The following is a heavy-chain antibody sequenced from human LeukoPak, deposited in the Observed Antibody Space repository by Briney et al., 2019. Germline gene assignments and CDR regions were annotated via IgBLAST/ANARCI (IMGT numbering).Heavy chain of an antibody. J-gene: IGHJ3*01. CDR3: ASAYCGGDCT. D-gene: IGHD2-21*01. CDR2: IKQDGSEK. V-gene: IGHV3-7*01. Sequence: PGGSLRLSCAASGFTFSSYSMNWVRQAPGKGLEWVANIKQDGSEKYYVDSVKGRFTISRDNAKNSLYLQMNSLRAEDTAVYYCASAYCGGDCTWGQGTMVTVSS. CDR1: GFTFSSYS.